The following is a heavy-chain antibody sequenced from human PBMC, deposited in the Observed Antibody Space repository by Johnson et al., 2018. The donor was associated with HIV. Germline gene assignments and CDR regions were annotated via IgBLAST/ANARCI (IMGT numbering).Heavy chain of an antibody. V-gene: IGHV3-23*01. Sequence: VLLLESGGGLVQPGGSLRISCAASGFTFSDYAMTWVRQAPGKGLEWLSIIGSTGDTFYAASVKGRFTISRDNSKDTVFLQMNSLRAEDTALYFCTRSGGGSTTFLDAFDIWGQGTMVTVSS. CDR2: IGSTGDT. D-gene: IGHD2-15*01. CDR1: GFTFSDYA. CDR3: TRSGGGSTTFLDAFDI. J-gene: IGHJ3*02.